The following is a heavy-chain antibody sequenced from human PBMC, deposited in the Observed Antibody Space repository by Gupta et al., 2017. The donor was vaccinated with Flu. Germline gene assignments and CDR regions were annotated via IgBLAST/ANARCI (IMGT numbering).Heavy chain of an antibody. V-gene: IGHV1-69*06. CDR2: IIPIFGTA. D-gene: IGHD3-3*01. Sequence: EWMGGIIPIFGTANYAQKFQGRVTITADKSTSTAYMELSSLRSEDTAVYYCARDLYYDFWKGPRDQNNWFDPWGQGTLVTVSS. CDR3: ARDLYYDFWKGPRDQNNWFDP. J-gene: IGHJ5*02.